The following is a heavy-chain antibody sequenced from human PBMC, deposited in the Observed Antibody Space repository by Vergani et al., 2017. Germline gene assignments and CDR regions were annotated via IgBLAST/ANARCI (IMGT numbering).Heavy chain of an antibody. CDR1: GVTFTSSA. V-gene: IGHV1-58*02. J-gene: IGHJ4*02. CDR2: IVVGSGNT. CDR3: AADLVGATERNFDY. D-gene: IGHD1-26*01. Sequence: QMQLVQSGPEVKKPGTSVKVSCKASGVTFTSSAMQWVRQARGQRLEWIGWIVVGSGNTNYAQKFQERVTITRDMSTSTAYMELSSLRSEDTAVYYCAADLVGATERNFDYWGQGTLVTVSS.